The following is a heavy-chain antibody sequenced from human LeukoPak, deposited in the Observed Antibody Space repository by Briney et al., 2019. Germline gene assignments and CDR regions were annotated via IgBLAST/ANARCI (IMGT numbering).Heavy chain of an antibody. CDR2: IIISSSYI. J-gene: IGHJ4*02. CDR1: GFTFSGYT. V-gene: IGHV3-21*01. CDR3: VRLGDYGGYDRSPIDY. Sequence: GGSLRLSWAASGFTFSGYTMNWVRHAPGKGQERVSSIIISSSYIYYADSVKGRFTISRDNAKKSLYLQMNSLRAEDTAVYYCVRLGDYGGYDRSPIDYWGQGTLVTVSS. D-gene: IGHD5-12*01.